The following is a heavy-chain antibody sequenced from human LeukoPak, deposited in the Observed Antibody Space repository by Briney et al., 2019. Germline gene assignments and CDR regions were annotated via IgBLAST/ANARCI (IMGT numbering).Heavy chain of an antibody. CDR2: INHSGST. J-gene: IGHJ2*01. CDR3: ARVRLYFDL. V-gene: IGHV4-34*01. Sequence: SETLSLTCAVYGGSFSGYYWSWIRQPPGKGLEWIGEINHSGSTNYNPSLKSRVTISVDTSKNHFSLKLSSVTAADTAVYYCARVRLYFDLWGRGTLVTVSS. CDR1: GGSFSGYY.